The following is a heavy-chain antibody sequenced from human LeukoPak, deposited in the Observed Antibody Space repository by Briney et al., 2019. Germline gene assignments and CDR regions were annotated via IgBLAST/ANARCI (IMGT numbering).Heavy chain of an antibody. CDR2: INAGNGNT. Sequence: GASVKVSCKASGYTFTSYAMHWVRQAPGQRLEWMGWINAGNGNTKYSQKFQGRVTITRDTSASTAYMELSSLRSEDTAVYYCARDRRTPYYDSWSGYSVVGYYYGMDVWGQGTTVTVSS. V-gene: IGHV1-3*01. J-gene: IGHJ6*02. D-gene: IGHD3-3*01. CDR1: GYTFTSYA. CDR3: ARDRRTPYYDSWSGYSVVGYYYGMDV.